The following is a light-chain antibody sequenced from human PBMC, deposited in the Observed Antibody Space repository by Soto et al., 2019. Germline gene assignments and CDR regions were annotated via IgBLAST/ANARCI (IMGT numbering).Light chain of an antibody. Sequence: MVLTQSPGTLSLSPGERATLSCRASQSVSSSSYLAWYQQKPGQAPRLLIYGASSRATGIPDRFSGSGSATDFTLTISRLEPEDFAVYYCRQYGSSPSYTFGQGNKLEIQ. CDR3: RQYGSSPSYT. CDR1: QSVSSSSY. CDR2: GAS. J-gene: IGKJ2*01. V-gene: IGKV3-20*01.